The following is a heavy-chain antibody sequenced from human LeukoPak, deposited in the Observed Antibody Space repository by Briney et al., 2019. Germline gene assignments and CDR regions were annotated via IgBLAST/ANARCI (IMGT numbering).Heavy chain of an antibody. CDR3: AKWKVGYYDSSGYYY. J-gene: IGHJ4*02. V-gene: IGHV3-23*01. Sequence: GGSLRLSCAASGFTFSSYAMSWVRQAPGKGLEWVSAISGSGGSTYYVDSVKGRFTISRDNSKNTLYLQMNSLRAEDTAVYYCAKWKVGYYDSSGYYYWGQGTLVTVSS. CDR2: ISGSGGST. D-gene: IGHD3-22*01. CDR1: GFTFSSYA.